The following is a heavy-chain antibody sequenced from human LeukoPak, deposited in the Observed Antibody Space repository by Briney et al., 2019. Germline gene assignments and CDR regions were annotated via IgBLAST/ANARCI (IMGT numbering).Heavy chain of an antibody. CDR2: IKQDGSEK. D-gene: IGHD5-18*01. CDR3: ARVNELWGHYYYYYYMDV. Sequence: SGGSLRLSCAASGFTFSSYWMSWVRQAPGKGLEWVANIKQDGSEKYYVDSVKGRFTISRDNAKNSPYLQMNSLRAEDTAVYYCARVNELWGHYYYYYYMDVWGKGTTVTVSS. CDR1: GFTFSSYW. J-gene: IGHJ6*03. V-gene: IGHV3-7*01.